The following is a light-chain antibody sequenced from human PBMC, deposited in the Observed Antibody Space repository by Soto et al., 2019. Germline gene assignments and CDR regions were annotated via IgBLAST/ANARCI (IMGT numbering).Light chain of an antibody. Sequence: EMVLTQSPGTLSLSPGERATLSCRASQSVSSSYLAWYQQKPGQAPRLLIYGASSRATGIPDRFSGSGSGTDFTLTISRLEPEDFVVYYCQQYDSSPVTFGPGTKVDIK. CDR2: GAS. J-gene: IGKJ3*01. CDR1: QSVSSSY. CDR3: QQYDSSPVT. V-gene: IGKV3-20*01.